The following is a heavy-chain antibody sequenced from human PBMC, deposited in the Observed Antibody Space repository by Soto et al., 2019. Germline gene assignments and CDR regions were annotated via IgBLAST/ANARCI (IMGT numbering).Heavy chain of an antibody. CDR2: INPRGGST. J-gene: IGHJ4*02. CDR3: ARDREVSRSNKWPFDY. CDR1: GYTFSSHY. D-gene: IGHD4-4*01. V-gene: IGHV1-46*01. Sequence: ASVKVSCKASGYTFSSHYMYWVRQAPGQELEWMGIINPRGGSTNNAQKFQGRVTMTRDTSTSTVYMELRSLRSDDTAVYYCARDREVSRSNKWPFDYWGQGTLVTVSS.